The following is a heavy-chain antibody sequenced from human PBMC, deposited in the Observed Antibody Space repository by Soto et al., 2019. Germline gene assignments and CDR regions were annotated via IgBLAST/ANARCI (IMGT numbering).Heavy chain of an antibody. CDR2: IGSSGGAI. CDR3: AKALWFGESSHYFEY. CDR1: GFGFDSYA. J-gene: IGHJ4*02. D-gene: IGHD3-10*01. Sequence: EVQLLESGGGLVQVGGSLRLSCVGSGFGFDSYAMSWVRQAPGKGLEWVSGIGSSGGAIVYADSVRGRFTISRDNSRNALYLHMNSLRAGDTAVYYCAKALWFGESSHYFEYWGQGTLVTVAS. V-gene: IGHV3-23*01.